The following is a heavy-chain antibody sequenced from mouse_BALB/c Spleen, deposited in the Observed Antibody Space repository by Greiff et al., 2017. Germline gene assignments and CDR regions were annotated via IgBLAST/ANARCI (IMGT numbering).Heavy chain of an antibody. CDR1: GFNIKDYY. J-gene: IGHJ4*01. CDR3: AGYRYSSYYAMDY. CDR2: IDPENGNT. D-gene: IGHD2-14*01. Sequence: VQLKQSGAELVRPGALVKLSCKASGFNIKDYYMHWVKQRPEQGLEWIGWIDPENGNTIYDPKFQGKASITADTSSNTAYLQLSSLTSEDTAVYYCAGYRYSSYYAMDYWGQGTSVTVSS. V-gene: IGHV14-1*02.